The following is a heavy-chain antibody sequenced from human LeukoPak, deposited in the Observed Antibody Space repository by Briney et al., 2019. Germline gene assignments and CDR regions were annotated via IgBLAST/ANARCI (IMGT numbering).Heavy chain of an antibody. J-gene: IGHJ4*02. V-gene: IGHV3-21*01. D-gene: IGHD3-22*01. Sequence: GGSLRLSCAASGFTFSSYSMNWVRQAPGKGLEWVSSISSSSSYIYYADSVKGRFTISRDNAKNSLYLQMNSLRAEDTAVYYCARDPNYYDSSGSAFYDYWGQGTLVTVSS. CDR2: ISSSSSYI. CDR3: ARDPNYYDSSGSAFYDY. CDR1: GFTFSSYS.